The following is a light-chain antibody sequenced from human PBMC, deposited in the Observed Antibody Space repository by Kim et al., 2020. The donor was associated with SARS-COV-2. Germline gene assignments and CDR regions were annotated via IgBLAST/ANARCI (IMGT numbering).Light chain of an antibody. Sequence: FVSTGKIAPLSCRASQSVSNTLAWYQQKPGQAPRLLICGAATRAIGIPARFSGSGSGTEFTLTISSLQSEDFAVYYCQQYNNWPSFGQGTKLEI. CDR3: QQYNNWPS. CDR2: GAA. CDR1: QSVSNT. V-gene: IGKV3-15*01. J-gene: IGKJ2*01.